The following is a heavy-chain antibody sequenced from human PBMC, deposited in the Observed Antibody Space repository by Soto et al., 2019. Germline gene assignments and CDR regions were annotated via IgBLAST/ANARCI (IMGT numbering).Heavy chain of an antibody. J-gene: IGHJ6*02. D-gene: IGHD1-20*01. CDR3: ARDHGTGITGTTTGVYYYGMDV. CDR1: GDSVSSNSAA. Sequence: SQTLSLTCAISGDSVSSNSAAWNWIRQSPSRGLEWLGRTYYRSKWYNDYAVSVKSRITINPDTSKNQFSLQLNSATPEDTAVYYCARDHGTGITGTTTGVYYYGMDVWGQGTTVTVSS. CDR2: TYYRSKWYN. V-gene: IGHV6-1*01.